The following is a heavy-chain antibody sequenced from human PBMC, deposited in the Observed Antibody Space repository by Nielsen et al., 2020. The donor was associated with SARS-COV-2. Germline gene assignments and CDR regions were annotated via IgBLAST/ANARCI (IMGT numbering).Heavy chain of an antibody. J-gene: IGHJ6*01. Sequence: ASVKVSCKVSGYTLTELSMHWVRQAPGKGLEWMGGFDPEDGETIYAQKFQGRVAMTEDTSTDTAYMELSSLHQGPIGLPPGTLLQEHLWG. CDR1: GYTLTELS. V-gene: IGHV1-24*01. CDR3: TLLQEHL. CDR2: FDPEDGET.